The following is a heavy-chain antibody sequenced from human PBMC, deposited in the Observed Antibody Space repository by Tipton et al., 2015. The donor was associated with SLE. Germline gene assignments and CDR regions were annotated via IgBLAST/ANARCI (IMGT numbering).Heavy chain of an antibody. Sequence: SLRLSCVASGFTVSSNYMSWVRQAPGKGLDWVSVLYSGGSTYYADSVKGRFTISRDSTKNTLYLQMNSLRAEDTAVYYCARDGTGLDAFDIWGQGTMVTVSS. CDR2: LYSGGST. V-gene: IGHV3-53*05. J-gene: IGHJ3*02. CDR3: ARDGTGLDAFDI. D-gene: IGHD3/OR15-3a*01. CDR1: GFTVSSNY.